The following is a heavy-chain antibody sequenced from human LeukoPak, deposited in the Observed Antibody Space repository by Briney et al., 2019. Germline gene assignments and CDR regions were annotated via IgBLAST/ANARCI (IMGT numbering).Heavy chain of an antibody. Sequence: PGGSLRLSCAASGFTFDDYAMHWARQAPGKGLEWVSLISWDGGSTYYADSVKGRFTISRDNSKNSLYLQMNSLRAEDTALYYCAKGGLGIAAAGSLFDYWGQGTLVTVSS. CDR3: AKGGLGIAAAGSLFDY. J-gene: IGHJ4*02. CDR1: GFTFDDYA. D-gene: IGHD6-13*01. V-gene: IGHV3-43D*03. CDR2: ISWDGGST.